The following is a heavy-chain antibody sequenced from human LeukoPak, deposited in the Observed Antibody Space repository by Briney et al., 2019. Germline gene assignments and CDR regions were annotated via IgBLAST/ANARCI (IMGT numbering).Heavy chain of an antibody. CDR2: ISYDGSNK. D-gene: IGHD4-23*01. Sequence: GGSLRLSCAASGFTFSSYGMHWVRQAPGKGLEWVAVISYDGSNKYYADSVKGRFTISRDNSKNTLYLQMNSLRAEDTAVYYCASDVYGGNGVFYGIDVWGQGTTVTVSS. CDR1: GFTFSSYG. J-gene: IGHJ6*02. CDR3: ASDVYGGNGVFYGIDV. V-gene: IGHV3-30*03.